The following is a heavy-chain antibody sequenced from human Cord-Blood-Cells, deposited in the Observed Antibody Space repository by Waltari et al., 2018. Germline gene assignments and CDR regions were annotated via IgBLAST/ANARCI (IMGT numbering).Heavy chain of an antibody. V-gene: IGHV3-30*18. D-gene: IGHD3-16*02. CDR3: AKDLKDYDYIWGSYRDYYGMDV. CDR2: ISYYGSNK. Sequence: QVQLVESGGGVVQPGRSLRLSCAASGFTFSSYGMHWVRQAPGKGLEWVGVISYYGSNKNYADSVKGRITISRDKSKNTLYLQMNSLRAEDTAVYYCAKDLKDYDYIWGSYRDYYGMDVWGQGTTVTVSS. CDR1: GFTFSSYG. J-gene: IGHJ6*02.